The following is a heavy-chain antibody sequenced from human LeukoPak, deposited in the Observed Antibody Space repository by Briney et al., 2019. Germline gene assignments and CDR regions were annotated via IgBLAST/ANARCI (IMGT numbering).Heavy chain of an antibody. CDR2: ISWNSGSI. V-gene: IGHV3-9*01. Sequence: GRSLRLSCAASGFTFDDYAMHWVRQAPGKGLEWVSGISWNSGSIGYADSVKGRFTISRDNAKNSLYLQMNSLRAEDTALYYCAKGPNYSSSWYLNYWGQGTLVTVSS. CDR1: GFTFDDYA. J-gene: IGHJ4*02. D-gene: IGHD6-13*01. CDR3: AKGPNYSSSWYLNY.